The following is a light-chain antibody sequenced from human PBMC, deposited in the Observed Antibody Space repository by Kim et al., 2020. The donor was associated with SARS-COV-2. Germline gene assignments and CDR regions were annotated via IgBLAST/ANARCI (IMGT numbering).Light chain of an antibody. CDR2: TDT. J-gene: IGLJ3*02. CDR1: NNGSKD. CDR3: QVWDSSTWV. Sequence: SYELTQPLSVSVALGQTARITCGENNNGSKDVLWYQQKPGQAPVLVIYTDTNRPSGIPERFSGSNSGNTATLTISRAQAGDEADYYCQVWDSSTWVFGGGTQLTVL. V-gene: IGLV3-9*01.